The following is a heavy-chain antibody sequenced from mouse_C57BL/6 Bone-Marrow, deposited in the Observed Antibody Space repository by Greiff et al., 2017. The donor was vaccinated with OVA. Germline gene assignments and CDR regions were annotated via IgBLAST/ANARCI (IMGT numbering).Heavy chain of an antibody. CDR2: IYPRSGNI. V-gene: IGHV1-81*01. J-gene: IGHJ2*01. CDR3: ASGRDPYYFDC. Sequence: QVQLQQSGAELARPGASVKLSCKASGYTFTSYSISWVKQRTGQGLEWIGVIYPRSGNIYYNEKCKGKATLTADKSSSTAYMELRSLTSEDSPVYFCASGRDPYYFDCWGQGTTLTVSS. CDR1: GYTFTSYS.